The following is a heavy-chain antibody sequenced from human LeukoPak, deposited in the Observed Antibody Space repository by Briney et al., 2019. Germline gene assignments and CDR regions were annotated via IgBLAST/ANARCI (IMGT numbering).Heavy chain of an antibody. CDR3: AKVKERFGETPIDY. J-gene: IGHJ4*02. CDR1: GFTFSSYA. D-gene: IGHD3-10*01. Sequence: GGSLRLSCAASGFTFSSYAMSWVRQAPGKGLEWVSAISGSGGSTYYADSVRGRFTISRDNSKNTLYLQMNSLRAEDTAVYYCAKVKERFGETPIDYWGQGTLVTVSS. V-gene: IGHV3-23*01. CDR2: ISGSGGST.